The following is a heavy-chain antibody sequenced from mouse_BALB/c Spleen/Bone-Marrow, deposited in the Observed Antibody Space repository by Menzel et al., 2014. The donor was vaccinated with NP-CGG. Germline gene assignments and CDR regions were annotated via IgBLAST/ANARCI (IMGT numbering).Heavy chain of an antibody. CDR1: GYTFTDYS. CDR3: ARGVTTGAMDY. CDR2: ISTYYGDA. D-gene: IGHD1-1*01. V-gene: IGHV1-67*01. Sequence: VKVVESGAELVRPGVSVKISCKGSGYTFTDYSIHWIKQSHAKSLEWIGAISTYYGDATNNQKFKGKATLTVDKSSSTAYMELARLVSEDSVIYYCARGVTTGAMDYWGQGTSVTVSS. J-gene: IGHJ4*01.